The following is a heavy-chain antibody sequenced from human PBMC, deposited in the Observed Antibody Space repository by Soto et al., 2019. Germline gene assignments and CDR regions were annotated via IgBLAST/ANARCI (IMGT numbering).Heavy chain of an antibody. J-gene: IGHJ4*02. Sequence: EVQLVESGGGLVQPGGSLRLSCAASGFTFSTYSMNWVRQAPGKGLEWVSYISISSGTIHNADSVKGRFTISRDNAKNSLYLQMNSLRDEDTAVYYCARGYGYNYVVDYWGQGTLVTVSS. D-gene: IGHD5-12*01. CDR1: GFTFSTYS. CDR3: ARGYGYNYVVDY. V-gene: IGHV3-48*02. CDR2: ISISSGTI.